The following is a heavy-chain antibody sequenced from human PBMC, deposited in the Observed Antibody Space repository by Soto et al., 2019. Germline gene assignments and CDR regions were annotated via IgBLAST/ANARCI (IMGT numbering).Heavy chain of an antibody. CDR2: IYSGGST. D-gene: IGHD3-10*01. Sequence: GGSLRLSCASSVFTVSSNYMSCVRHAPGKWLEWVSVIYSGGSTYYADSVKGRFTISRDNSKNTLYLQMNSLRAEDTAVYYCARGVLWFPEDVWGRGTTVNVS. V-gene: IGHV3-53*01. CDR3: ARGVLWFPEDV. CDR1: VFTVSSNY. J-gene: IGHJ6*02.